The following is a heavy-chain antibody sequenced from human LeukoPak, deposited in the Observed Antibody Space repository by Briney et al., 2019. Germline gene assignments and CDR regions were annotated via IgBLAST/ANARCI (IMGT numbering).Heavy chain of an antibody. CDR1: GFSFSRYA. J-gene: IGHJ4*02. CDR3: AKSPPGNFDY. Sequence: PGGSLRLSCVASGFSFSRYAMIWVRQAPGKGLEWVSGISNSGSTTYYADPVKGRFTISRDNSKNTLYLQMNSLRAEDTAVYFCAKSPPGNFDYWGQGTLVTVST. V-gene: IGHV3-23*01. CDR2: ISNSGSTT. D-gene: IGHD1-14*01.